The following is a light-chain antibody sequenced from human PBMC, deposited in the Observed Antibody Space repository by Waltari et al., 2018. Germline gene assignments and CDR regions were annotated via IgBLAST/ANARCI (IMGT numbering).Light chain of an antibody. V-gene: IGKV1-5*03. Sequence: DIQMTQSPSTLSAFVGDRVTITSRACQSISGWLAWYQQKPGKAPKLLIYKASSLESGVPSRFSGSGSGTEFTLTISSLQPDDFATYYCQQYDVYPWTFGQGTKVEIK. CDR1: QSISGW. CDR2: KAS. J-gene: IGKJ1*01. CDR3: QQYDVYPWT.